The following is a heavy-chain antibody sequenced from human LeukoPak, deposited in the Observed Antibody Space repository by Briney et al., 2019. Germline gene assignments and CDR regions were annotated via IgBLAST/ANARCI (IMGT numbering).Heavy chain of an antibody. Sequence: GGSLRLSCADSGFTFSSYAMHWVRQAPGKGLEYVSAISSNGGSTYYANSVKGRFTISRDNSKNTLYLQMGSLRAEDMAVYYCARARLSSPGSFGAFDIWGQGTMVTVSS. J-gene: IGHJ3*02. CDR2: ISSNGGST. D-gene: IGHD3-16*01. CDR1: GFTFSSYA. V-gene: IGHV3-64*01. CDR3: ARARLSSPGSFGAFDI.